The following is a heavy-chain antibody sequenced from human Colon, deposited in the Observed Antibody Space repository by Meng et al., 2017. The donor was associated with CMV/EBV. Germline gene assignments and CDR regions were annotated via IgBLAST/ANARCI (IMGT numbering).Heavy chain of an antibody. CDR2: INSNSGAT. CDR1: GYTFSDYH. D-gene: IGHD1-26*01. Sequence: QWQLGQFGAEVKKPGAQVKVSCKTSGYTFSDYHIHWVRQAPGQGLEWMGWINSNSGATDYAQKFQGRFTMTRDTSITTVYMELSSLRSDDTAVYYCARDPSGSRVPFDYWGQGSLVTVAS. V-gene: IGHV1-2*02. J-gene: IGHJ4*02. CDR3: ARDPSGSRVPFDY.